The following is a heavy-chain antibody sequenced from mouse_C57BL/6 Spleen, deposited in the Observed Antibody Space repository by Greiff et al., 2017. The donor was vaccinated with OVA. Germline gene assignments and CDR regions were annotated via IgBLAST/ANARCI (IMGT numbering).Heavy chain of an antibody. CDR3: TRRELPYAMDY. V-gene: IGHV1-15*01. J-gene: IGHJ4*01. CDR2: IDPETGGT. D-gene: IGHD2-1*01. Sequence: QVQLQQSGAELVRPGASVTLSCKASGYTFTDYEMHWVKQTPVHGLEWIGAIDPETGGTAYSQKFKGKAILTADKSSSTAYMELRSLTSEDSAVYYCTRRELPYAMDYWGQGTSVTVSS. CDR1: GYTFTDYE.